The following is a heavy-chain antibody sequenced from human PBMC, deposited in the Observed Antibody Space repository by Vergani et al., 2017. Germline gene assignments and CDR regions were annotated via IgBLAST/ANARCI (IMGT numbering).Heavy chain of an antibody. D-gene: IGHD3-16*02. Sequence: QVQLQESGPGLVKPSQTLSLTCTVSGGAISRGDYYWSWIRQPSGKGLEWIGYIYYNGSTYYNASLKSRISISMDTSKNQFSLKLSSVTAADTAVYYCARVSNYDYVWGNYRFSTTRGHFDNWGQGTLVIVSS. J-gene: IGHJ4*02. CDR2: IYYNGST. CDR1: GGAISRGDYY. CDR3: ARVSNYDYVWGNYRFSTTRGHFDN. V-gene: IGHV4-30-4*08.